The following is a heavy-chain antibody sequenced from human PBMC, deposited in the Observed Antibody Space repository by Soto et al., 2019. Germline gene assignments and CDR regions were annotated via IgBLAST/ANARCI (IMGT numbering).Heavy chain of an antibody. V-gene: IGHV1-46*01. Sequence: ASVKVSCKAPRDTFTSYYINCVRQAPGQGLEWMGVINPHGGSTAYAQKFKGRVTLTRDTSASTVYMEVSSLTSEDTAMYYCARSSGENFGIIIEGTNWFAPWGQGTLVTVSS. CDR3: ARSSGENFGIIIEGTNWFAP. J-gene: IGHJ5*02. D-gene: IGHD1-26*01. CDR1: RDTFTSYY. CDR2: INPHGGST.